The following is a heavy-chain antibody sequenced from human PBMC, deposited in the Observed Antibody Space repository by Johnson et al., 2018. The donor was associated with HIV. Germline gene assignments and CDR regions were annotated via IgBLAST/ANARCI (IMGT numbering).Heavy chain of an antibody. CDR2: INTDGSAT. J-gene: IGHJ3*02. CDR3: ARDVYYYDSSEEGAFDI. V-gene: IGHV3-74*01. Sequence: VQLVESGGGVVQPGGSLRLSCAASGFTFSSYWMHWVRQAPGKGLVWVSRINTDGSATTYADSVKGRFTISRDNSKNTLYLQMNSLRAEDTAVYYCARDVYYYDSSEEGAFDIWGQGTMVTVSS. CDR1: GFTFSSYW. D-gene: IGHD3-22*01.